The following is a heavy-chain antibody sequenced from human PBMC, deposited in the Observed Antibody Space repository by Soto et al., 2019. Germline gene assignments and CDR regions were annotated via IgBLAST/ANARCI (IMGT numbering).Heavy chain of an antibody. V-gene: IGHV4-39*01. CDR3: ARHGVGSAARPFDY. D-gene: IGHD6-6*01. CDR2: IYYSGST. CDR1: GGSISSSSYY. J-gene: IGHJ4*02. Sequence: SETLSLTCTVSGGSISSSSYYWGWIRQPPGKGLEWIGSIYYSGSTYYNPSLKSRVTISVDTSKNQFSLKLSSVTAADTAVYYCARHGVGSAARPFDYWGQGTLVTVSS.